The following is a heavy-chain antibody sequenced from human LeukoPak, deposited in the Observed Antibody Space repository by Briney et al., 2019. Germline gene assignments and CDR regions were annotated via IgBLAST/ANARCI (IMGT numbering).Heavy chain of an antibody. J-gene: IGHJ5*02. CDR2: IGPNSGGT. V-gene: IGHV1-2*02. D-gene: IGHD6-6*01. CDR3: ARSNIAVRRGDNWFDP. CDR1: GYTFTDYY. Sequence: APVNVSCKASGYTFTDYYMHWVRQSPGQGLEWMGWIGPNSGGTNYAQKVQGRFTMTRDSSISTAYMELTRLISDDTAVYYCARSNIAVRRGDNWFDPWGQGTLVTVSS.